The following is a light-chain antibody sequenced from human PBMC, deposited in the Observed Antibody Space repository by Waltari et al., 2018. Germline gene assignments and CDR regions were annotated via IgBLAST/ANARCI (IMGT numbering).Light chain of an antibody. Sequence: EIVLTQSPGTLSLSPGERATLSCRASQSISRYLVWYQQKPGQAPRLLIYEASRRATGIPDRFSSSGSGTDFSLTISRLEPEDFAVYYCQNYERLPATFGQGTKVEIK. CDR1: QSISRY. J-gene: IGKJ1*01. V-gene: IGKV3-20*01. CDR2: EAS. CDR3: QNYERLPAT.